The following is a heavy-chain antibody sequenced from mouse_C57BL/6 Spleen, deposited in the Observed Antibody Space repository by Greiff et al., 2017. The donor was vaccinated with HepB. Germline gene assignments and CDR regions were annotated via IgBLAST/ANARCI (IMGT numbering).Heavy chain of an antibody. CDR3: ARHYYYGSSYWYFDV. J-gene: IGHJ1*03. D-gene: IGHD1-1*01. CDR1: GYSITSGYY. CDR2: ISYDGSN. Sequence: EVKVEESGPGLVKPSQSLSLTCSVTGYSITSGYYWNWIRQFPGNKLEWMGYISYDGSNNYNPSLKNRISITRDTSKNQFFLKLNSVTTEDTATYYCARHYYYGSSYWYFDVWGTGTTVTVSS. V-gene: IGHV3-6*01.